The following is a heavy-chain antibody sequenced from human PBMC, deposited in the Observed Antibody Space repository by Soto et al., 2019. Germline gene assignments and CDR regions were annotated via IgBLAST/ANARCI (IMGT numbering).Heavy chain of an antibody. CDR3: ARRRGFPYYYGMDV. Sequence: QLQLQESGSGLVKPSQTLSLTCAVSGGSISSGGYSWSWIRQPPRKGLEWIGYIYHSGSTYYNPSLKSRVTISVDRSKNQFSLKLSSVTAADTAVYYCARRRGFPYYYGMDVWGQGTTVTVSS. CDR1: GGSISSGGYS. CDR2: IYHSGST. J-gene: IGHJ6*02. V-gene: IGHV4-30-2*01. D-gene: IGHD5-12*01.